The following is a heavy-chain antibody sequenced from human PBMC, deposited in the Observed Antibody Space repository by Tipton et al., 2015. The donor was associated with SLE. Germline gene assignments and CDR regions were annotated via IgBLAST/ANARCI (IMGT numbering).Heavy chain of an antibody. V-gene: IGHV4-59*01. CDR2: FSYSGGI. J-gene: IGHJ4*02. D-gene: IGHD7-27*01. CDR3: ARDRWGSGYFDY. Sequence: TLSLTCSVSGGSISSKYWSWIRQAPGKGLEWIGYFSYSGGINYNPSLKSRVTISVDTSKNQFSLKLSSVTAADTAVYYCARDRWGSGYFDYWGQGTLVTVSS. CDR1: GGSISSKY.